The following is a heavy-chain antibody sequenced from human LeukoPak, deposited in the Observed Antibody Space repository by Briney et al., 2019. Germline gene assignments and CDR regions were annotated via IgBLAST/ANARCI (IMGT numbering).Heavy chain of an antibody. D-gene: IGHD4-23*01. CDR1: GGSISSSNW. CDR2: IFYSGST. J-gene: IGHJ4*02. CDR3: ARDGVYGNSRYFDS. Sequence: SETLSLTCAVSGGSISSSNWWSWIRQPPGKGLEWVGSIFYSGSTNYNPSLESRVTISVDTSKNQFSLKLSSVTAADTAVYYCARDGVYGNSRYFDSWGQGALVTVSS. V-gene: IGHV4-59*12.